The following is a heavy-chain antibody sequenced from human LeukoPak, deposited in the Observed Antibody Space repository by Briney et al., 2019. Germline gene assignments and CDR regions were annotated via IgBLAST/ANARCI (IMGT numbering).Heavy chain of an antibody. J-gene: IGHJ4*02. CDR2: ISWNSGSI. V-gene: IGHV3-9*01. D-gene: IGHD5-18*01. CDR1: GFTFDDYA. Sequence: PGGSLRLSCAASGFTFDDYAMHWVRQAPGKGLEWVSGISWNSGSIGYADSVKGRFTISRDNAKNSLYLQMNSLRAEDTALYYCAKDSRGYSREGFDYWGQGTLVTVSS. CDR3: AKDSRGYSREGFDY.